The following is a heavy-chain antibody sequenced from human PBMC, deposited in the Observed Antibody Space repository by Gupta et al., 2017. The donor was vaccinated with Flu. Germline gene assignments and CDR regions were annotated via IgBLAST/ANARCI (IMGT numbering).Heavy chain of an antibody. CDR2: ISGSGDAT. J-gene: IGHJ6*02. CDR3: AKDLYSSGCLPTCGLDV. Sequence: WFRQVQGMGRERVSTISGSGDATYYGYSVKGRFTLSRDDSKDTVYVQMNSLRADDTAVYYCAKDLYSSGCLPTCGLDVWGQGTTVTVSS. D-gene: IGHD6-19*01. V-gene: IGHV3-23*01.